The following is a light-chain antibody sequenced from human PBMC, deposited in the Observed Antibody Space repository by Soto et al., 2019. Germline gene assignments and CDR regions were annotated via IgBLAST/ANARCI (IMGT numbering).Light chain of an antibody. CDR3: QTWGTGIHWV. J-gene: IGLJ3*02. V-gene: IGLV4-69*01. Sequence: QAVLTQSPSASASLGASVKLTCTLSSGHSSYAIAWHQQQPEKGPRYLMKLNSDGSHSKGDGIPDRFSGSSSGAERYLTISXLXXXXEXXYYCQTWGTGIHWVFGGGTKVTVL. CDR1: SGHSSYA. CDR2: LNSDGSH.